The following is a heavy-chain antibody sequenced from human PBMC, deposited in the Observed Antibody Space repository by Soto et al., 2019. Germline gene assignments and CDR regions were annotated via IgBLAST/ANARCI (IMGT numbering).Heavy chain of an antibody. CDR2: IIPIFGTA. J-gene: IGHJ4*02. Sequence: SVKVSCKASGGTFSSYAISWVRQAPGQGLEWMGGIIPIFGTANYAQKFQGRVTITADESTSTAYMELSSLRSEDTAVYYCARMTXPRVRFLEWSQIYYFDYWGQGTLVTVSS. D-gene: IGHD3-3*01. CDR3: ARMTXPRVRFLEWSQIYYFDY. CDR1: GGTFSSYA. V-gene: IGHV1-69*13.